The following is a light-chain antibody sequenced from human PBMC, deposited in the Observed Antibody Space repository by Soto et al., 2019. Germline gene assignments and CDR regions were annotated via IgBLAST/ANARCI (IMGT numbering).Light chain of an antibody. Sequence: EIVLTQSPGTLSLSPGERATLSCRASQSVSSSYLAWYQHKPGQAPRLLIYGASGRATGIPDRFSGSGSGTDFTLTISRLEPEDFAVYYCQQYGSSSWTFGQGTKV. CDR1: QSVSSSY. CDR3: QQYGSSSWT. V-gene: IGKV3-20*01. CDR2: GAS. J-gene: IGKJ1*01.